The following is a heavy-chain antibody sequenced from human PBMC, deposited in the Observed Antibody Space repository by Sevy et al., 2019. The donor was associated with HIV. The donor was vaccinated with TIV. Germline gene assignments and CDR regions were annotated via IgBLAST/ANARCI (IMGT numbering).Heavy chain of an antibody. V-gene: IGHV3-33*01. CDR1: GFTLSSYG. CDR2: MRYDGSNK. J-gene: IGHJ6*02. CDR3: ARDRLGITISAEWGGGMDV. Sequence: GGSLRLSCAASGFTLSSYGMHWVRQAPGKGLEWVAVMRYDGSNKYYADSVKGRFTISRDNSKNTLYLQMNSLRAEDTAVYYWARDRLGITISAEWGGGMDVWGQGTTVTVSS. D-gene: IGHD3-3*01.